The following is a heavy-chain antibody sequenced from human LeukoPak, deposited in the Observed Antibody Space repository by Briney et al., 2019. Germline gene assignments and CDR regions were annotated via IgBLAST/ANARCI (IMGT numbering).Heavy chain of an antibody. Sequence: SETLSLTCTVSGGSISSGSYYWSWIRQPPGKGLEWIGYIYYSGSTNYNPSLKSRVTISVDTSKNQFSLKLSSVTAADTAMYYCAKTGGYSYGNFDYWGQGTLVTVSS. J-gene: IGHJ4*02. V-gene: IGHV4-61*01. CDR3: AKTGGYSYGNFDY. CDR2: IYYSGST. CDR1: GGSISSGSYY. D-gene: IGHD5-18*01.